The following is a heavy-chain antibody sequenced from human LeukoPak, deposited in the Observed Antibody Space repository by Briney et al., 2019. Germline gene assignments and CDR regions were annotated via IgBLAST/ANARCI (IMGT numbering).Heavy chain of an antibody. CDR2: IYSGGRT. CDR3: ASDSYYYDSSGYATGDY. CDR1: GFTVSSNL. J-gene: IGHJ4*02. V-gene: IGHV3-66*01. Sequence: GGSLRLSCAASGFTVSSNLMSWVRQAPGKGLEWVSVIYSGGRTYYADSVKDGFTVSRDNSKNMLSLQMNSLRAEDTAVYYCASDSYYYDSSGYATGDYWGQGTLVTVSS. D-gene: IGHD3-22*01.